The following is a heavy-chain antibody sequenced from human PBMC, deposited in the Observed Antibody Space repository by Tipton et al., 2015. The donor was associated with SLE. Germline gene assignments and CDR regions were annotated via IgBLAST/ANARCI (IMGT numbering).Heavy chain of an antibody. CDR2: IRHRDATT. Sequence: SLRLSCAASGISFSDHDMNWFRQAPGKGLEWISHIRHRDATTFYADSVRGRFTISRDNAKNSLYLQMNSLRAEDTAAYYCVRVASWVVETVTSFSLHYWGQGTLVTVSS. CDR3: VRVASWVVETVTSFSLHY. D-gene: IGHD5-18*01. V-gene: IGHV3-11*01. CDR1: GISFSDHD. J-gene: IGHJ4*02.